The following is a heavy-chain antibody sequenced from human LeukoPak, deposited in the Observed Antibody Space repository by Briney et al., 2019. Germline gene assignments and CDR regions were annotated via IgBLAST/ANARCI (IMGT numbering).Heavy chain of an antibody. CDR1: GYTFTGYD. D-gene: IGHD5-24*01. CDR2: MNPNSGNT. V-gene: IGHV1-8*02. CDR3: AREGRDGYNEYDY. Sequence: ASVKVSCKASGYTFTGYDINWVRQATGQGLEWMGWMNPNSGNTGYAQKFQGRVTMTRDTSISTAYMELSRLRSDDTAVYYCAREGRDGYNEYDYWGQGTLVTVSS. J-gene: IGHJ4*02.